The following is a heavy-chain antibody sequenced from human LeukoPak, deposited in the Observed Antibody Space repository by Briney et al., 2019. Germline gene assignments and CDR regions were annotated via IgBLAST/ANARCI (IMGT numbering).Heavy chain of an antibody. Sequence: GGSLRLSCAASGFTFSSYWMSWVRQAPGKGLEWVANIKKDGSEKYYVDSVKGRFTISRDNAKTSLYLQMNSLRAEGTAVYYCARDLSGVTGYTYGRGIDYWGQGTLVTVSS. CDR2: IKKDGSEK. CDR3: ARDLSGVTGYTYGRGIDY. CDR1: GFTFSSYW. J-gene: IGHJ4*02. D-gene: IGHD5-18*01. V-gene: IGHV3-7*01.